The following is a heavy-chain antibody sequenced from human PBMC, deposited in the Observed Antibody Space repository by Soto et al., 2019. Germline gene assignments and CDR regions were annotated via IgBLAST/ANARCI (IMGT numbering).Heavy chain of an antibody. J-gene: IGHJ6*02. CDR3: ARDGATATVYYYYGMDV. V-gene: IGHV1-69*13. CDR1: GGTFSSYA. D-gene: IGHD2-21*02. Sequence: GASVKVSCKASGGTFSSYAISWVRQAPGQGLEWMGGIIPIFGTANYAQKFQGRVTITADESTSTAYMELSSLRSEDTAVYYCARDGATATVYYYYGMDVWGQGTTVTVSS. CDR2: IIPIFGTA.